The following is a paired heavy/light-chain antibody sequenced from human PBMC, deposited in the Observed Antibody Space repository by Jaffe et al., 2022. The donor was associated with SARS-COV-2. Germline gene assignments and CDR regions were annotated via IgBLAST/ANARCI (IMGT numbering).Heavy chain of an antibody. V-gene: IGHV3-11*01. J-gene: IGHJ4*02. Sequence: QVQLVESGGGLVKPGGSLRLSCAASGFTFSDYYMSWIRQAPGKGLEWVSYISSSGSTIYYADSVKGRFTISRDNAKNSLYLQMNSLRAEDTAVYYCAREAEDSGSYKAHFDYWGQGTLVTVSS. CDR1: GFTFSDYY. CDR2: ISSSGSTI. D-gene: IGHD1-26*01. CDR3: AREAEDSGSYKAHFDY.
Light chain of an antibody. CDR3: QQYYSYPPIT. V-gene: IGKV1-8*01. CDR2: AAS. Sequence: AIRMTQSPSSFSASTGDRVTITCRASQGISSYLAWYQQKPGKAPKLLIYAASTLQSGVPSRFSGSGSGTDFTLTISCLQSEDFATYYCQQYYSYPPITFGQGTRLEIK. J-gene: IGKJ5*01. CDR1: QGISSY.